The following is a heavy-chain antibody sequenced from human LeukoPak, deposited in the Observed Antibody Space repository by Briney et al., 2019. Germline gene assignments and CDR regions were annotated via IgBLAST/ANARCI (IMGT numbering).Heavy chain of an antibody. CDR3: AKEGYCSSTSCYYYYYYYGMDV. CDR2: FSGSGGST. CDR1: GLTFSSYA. D-gene: IGHD2-2*01. V-gene: IGHV3-23*01. J-gene: IGHJ6*02. Sequence: GGSLRLSCADSGLTFSSYAMSRVRQAPGKGLEWVSAFSGSGGSTYYADSVKGRFTVSRDNSKNTLYLQMNSLRAEDTAVYYCAKEGYCSSTSCYYYYYYYGMDVWGQGTTVTVSS.